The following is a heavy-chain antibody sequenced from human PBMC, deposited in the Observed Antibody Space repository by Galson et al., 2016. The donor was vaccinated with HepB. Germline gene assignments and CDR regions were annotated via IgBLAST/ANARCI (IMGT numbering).Heavy chain of an antibody. J-gene: IGHJ5*02. CDR2: ISDTTRFT. CDR3: ARDNVPREKVWFDP. CDR1: GFSFSDYY. Sequence: SLRLSCAASGFSFSDYYMSWIRQAPGKGPEWISYISDTTRFTKYADSVKGRFTISRDNAKNSLFLQMNSLRAEDTAIYYCARDNVPREKVWFDPGGQGTLVVVSS. V-gene: IGHV3-11*05. D-gene: IGHD2-8*01.